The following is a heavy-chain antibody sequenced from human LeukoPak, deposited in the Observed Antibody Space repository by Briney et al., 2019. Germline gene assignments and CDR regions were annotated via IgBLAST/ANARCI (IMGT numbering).Heavy chain of an antibody. CDR3: AKDLLYYGPGTYYNAAEYFQF. J-gene: IGHJ1*01. Sequence: ERSLRLSCAASGLTFSSYAMHWVRQAPGKGLEWVAVISYDGSNKDYADSVKGRFTISRDNSRNTLSLQMNSLRPEDTAVYHCAKDLLYYGPGTYYNAAEYFQFWGQGTQVTVSS. V-gene: IGHV3-30*18. D-gene: IGHD3-10*01. CDR2: ISYDGSNK. CDR1: GLTFSSYA.